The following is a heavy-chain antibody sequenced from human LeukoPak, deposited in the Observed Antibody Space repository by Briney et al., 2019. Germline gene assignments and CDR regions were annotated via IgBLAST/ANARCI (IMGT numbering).Heavy chain of an antibody. J-gene: IGHJ4*02. V-gene: IGHV4-39*01. CDR3: ARQRNGYFDY. CDR1: RGSISSSSYY. D-gene: IGHD2-2*03. Sequence: SETLTLTCTVSRGSISSSSYYWGWIRQPPGKGLECIGSIYYTGTTYYNPSLKSRVTISVDTSKNQFSLKLSSVTAAGMAVYYCARQRNGYFDYWGQGNLASVSS. CDR2: IYYTGTT.